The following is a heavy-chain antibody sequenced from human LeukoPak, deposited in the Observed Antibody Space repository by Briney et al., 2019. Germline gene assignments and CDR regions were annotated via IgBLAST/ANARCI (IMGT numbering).Heavy chain of an antibody. CDR1: GFTFNSYV. V-gene: IGHV3-23*01. J-gene: IGHJ4*02. Sequence: GGSLRLSCAASGFTFNSYVMTWVRQAPGKGLEWVSVISGSGGHTYYADSVKGRFTISRDNSKNTLYLQMNSLSAEDTAGYYCARNYDSSGYWFFNYWGQGTLVTVSS. CDR2: ISGSGGHT. CDR3: ARNYDSSGYWFFNY. D-gene: IGHD3-22*01.